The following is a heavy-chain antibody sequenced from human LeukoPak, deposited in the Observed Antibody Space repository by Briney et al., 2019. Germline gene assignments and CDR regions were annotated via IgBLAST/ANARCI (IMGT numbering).Heavy chain of an antibody. Sequence: ASVKVSCKVSGYTFTVYYMHWVRQAPGQGLEWMGWINPNSGGTNYAQKFQGRVTMTRDTSISTAYMELSRLRSDDTAVYYCARAAIASLLAGYWGQGTLVTVSS. D-gene: IGHD2-15*01. V-gene: IGHV1-2*02. J-gene: IGHJ4*02. CDR1: GYTFTVYY. CDR3: ARAAIASLLAGY. CDR2: INPNSGGT.